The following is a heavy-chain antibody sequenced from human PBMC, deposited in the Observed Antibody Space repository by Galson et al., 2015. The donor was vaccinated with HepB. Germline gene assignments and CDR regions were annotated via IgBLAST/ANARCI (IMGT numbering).Heavy chain of an antibody. J-gene: IGHJ4*02. CDR2: FDPEDGET. D-gene: IGHD3-22*01. CDR1: GYTLTKVS. V-gene: IGHV1-24*01. Sequence: SVKVSCKVSGYTLTKVSMHWVRQAPGKGLEWMGGFDPEDGETIYAQKFQGRVTMTEDTSTDTAYMELSSLRSEDTAVYYCATDYYDSSGCYPRNIWGQGTLVTVSS. CDR3: ATDYYDSSGCYPRNI.